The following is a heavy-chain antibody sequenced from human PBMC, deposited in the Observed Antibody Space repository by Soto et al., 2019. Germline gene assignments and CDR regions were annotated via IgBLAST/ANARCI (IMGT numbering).Heavy chain of an antibody. CDR2: ISYDGSNK. V-gene: IGHV3-30*18. D-gene: IGHD6-6*01. Sequence: QVQLVESGGGVVQPGRSLRLSCAASGFTFSSYGMHWVRQAPGKGLEWVAVISYDGSNKYYADSVKGRFTISRDNSKNTLYLQMNCLRAEDTAVYYCAKDRGSPSKSSSSTGYYYYYGMDVWGQGTTVTVSS. CDR1: GFTFSSYG. CDR3: AKDRGSPSKSSSSTGYYYYYGMDV. J-gene: IGHJ6*02.